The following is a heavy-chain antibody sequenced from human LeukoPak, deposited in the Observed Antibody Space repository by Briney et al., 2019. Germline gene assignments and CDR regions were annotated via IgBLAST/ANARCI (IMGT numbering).Heavy chain of an antibody. CDR1: GGSISSYY. CDR2: IYYSGST. CDR3: AGEGAYYDYVWGSYRYGAFDI. D-gene: IGHD3-16*02. Sequence: PSETLSLTCTVSGGSISSYYWSWIRQPPGKGLEWIGYIYYSGSTNYNPSLKSRVTISVDTSKNQFSLKLSSVTAADTAVYYCAGEGAYYDYVWGSYRYGAFDIWGQGTMVTVSS. V-gene: IGHV4-59*12. J-gene: IGHJ3*02.